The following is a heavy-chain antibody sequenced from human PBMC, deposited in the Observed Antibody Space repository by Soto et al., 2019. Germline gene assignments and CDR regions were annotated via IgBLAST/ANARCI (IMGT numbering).Heavy chain of an antibody. D-gene: IGHD6-13*01. CDR2: IYYSGST. V-gene: IGHV4-39*01. J-gene: IGHJ5*02. CDR1: GGSISSSSYY. CDR3: ARSLAAAGKRRWFDP. Sequence: QLQLQESGPGLVKPSETLSLTCTVSGGSISSSSYYWGWIRQPPGKGLEWIGSIYYSGSTYYNPSLKSRVTISVDTSKNQFSLKLSSVTAADTAVYYCARSLAAAGKRRWFDPWGQGTLVTVSS.